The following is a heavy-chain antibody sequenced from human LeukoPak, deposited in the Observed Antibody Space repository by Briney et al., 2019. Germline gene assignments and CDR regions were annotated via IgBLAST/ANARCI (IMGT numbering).Heavy chain of an antibody. CDR3: ARDLSGSYRPYDY. CDR2: ISSDGTST. Sequence: GGSLRLSCAASGFTFDDYGMSWVRQAPGKGLVWVSRISSDGTSTNYADSVKGRFTISRDNAKTTLYLQMNSLRTEDTAVYFCARDLSGSYRPYDYWGQGTLVTVSS. V-gene: IGHV3-74*01. CDR1: GFTFDDYG. D-gene: IGHD1-26*01. J-gene: IGHJ4*02.